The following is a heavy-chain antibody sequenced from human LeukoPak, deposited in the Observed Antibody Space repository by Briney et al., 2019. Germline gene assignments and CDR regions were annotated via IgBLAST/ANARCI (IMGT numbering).Heavy chain of an antibody. CDR3: ARGGSSWHYYYYYYMDV. D-gene: IGHD6-13*01. Sequence: SETLSLTCTVSGGSISSASYYWSWIRQPPGKGLEWIGYIYYSGSTNYNPSLKSRVTISVDTSKNQFSLKLSSVTAADTAVYYCARGGSSWHYYYYYYMDVWGKGTTVTVPS. CDR1: GGSISSASYY. V-gene: IGHV4-61*01. J-gene: IGHJ6*03. CDR2: IYYSGST.